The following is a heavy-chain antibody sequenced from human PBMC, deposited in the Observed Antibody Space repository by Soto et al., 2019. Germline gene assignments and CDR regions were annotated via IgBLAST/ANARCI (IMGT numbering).Heavy chain of an antibody. J-gene: IGHJ6*02. CDR3: ARDAAARDGRGGMDV. CDR1: GFTFRQYG. V-gene: IGHV3-33*01. Sequence: LRLSCAASGFTFRQYGMHWVRQAPGKGLEWVAVIFYDESKEYYADSVRGRFTISRDNSNNMLYLQMNSLRGEDTALYYCARDAAARDGRGGMDVWGQGTTVTVSS. CDR2: IFYDESKE. D-gene: IGHD6-6*01.